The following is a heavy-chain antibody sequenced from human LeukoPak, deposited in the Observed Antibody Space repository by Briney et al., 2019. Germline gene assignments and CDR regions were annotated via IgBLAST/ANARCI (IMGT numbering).Heavy chain of an antibody. J-gene: IGHJ4*02. Sequence: SETLSLTCTVSGDSITNYFWRWLRQPPGKGLEWIGYIYYTGNTNYKPSLKSRVTISVDTSTNQFSLRLRSVTAADTAVYYCARGRVAYSAYYFDYWGRGTLVTVSS. CDR1: GDSITNYF. CDR3: ARGRVAYSAYYFDY. V-gene: IGHV4-59*01. D-gene: IGHD2-15*01. CDR2: IYYTGNT.